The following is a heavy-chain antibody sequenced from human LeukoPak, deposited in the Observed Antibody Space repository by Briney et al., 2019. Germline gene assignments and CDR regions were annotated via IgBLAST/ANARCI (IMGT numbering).Heavy chain of an antibody. CDR3: ARGGGLLVAATFDY. Sequence: PGGSLRLSCAASGFTFSNYEMSWVRQAPGKGLEWVSVIYNDGRTYYADSVKGRFTISRDKSKNTLFLQMNSLRAEDTAVYYCARGGGLLVAATFDYWGQGTLVTVSS. V-gene: IGHV3-53*01. CDR2: IYNDGRT. J-gene: IGHJ4*02. CDR1: GFTFSNYE. D-gene: IGHD2-15*01.